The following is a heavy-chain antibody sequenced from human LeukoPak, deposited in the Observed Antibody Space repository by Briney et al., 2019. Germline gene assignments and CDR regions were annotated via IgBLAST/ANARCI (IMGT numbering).Heavy chain of an antibody. CDR2: IYYSGPT. CDR1: GGSISSGDYY. D-gene: IGHD4-11*01. V-gene: IGHV4-39*01. Sequence: SETLSLTCTVSGGSISSGDYYWSWIRQPPGKGLEWIGAIYYSGPTYYIPSLKSRVTISVDTSKNQFSLKVTSVTAADTAVYYCVRHTTTTATTTLDLWGQGAPVTVSS. J-gene: IGHJ4*02. CDR3: VRHTTTTATTTLDL.